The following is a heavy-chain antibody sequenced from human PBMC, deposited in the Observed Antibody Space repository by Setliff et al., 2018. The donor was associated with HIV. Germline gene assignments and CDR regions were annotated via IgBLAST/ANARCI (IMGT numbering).Heavy chain of an antibody. D-gene: IGHD4-17*01. V-gene: IGHV4-34*01. CDR2: LSPSGTT. CDR3: ASFFVTTVTNQDY. CDR1: GGSFSNYY. Sequence: SETLSLTCTVYGGSFSNYYTNWIRQPPGKGLEWIGELSPSGTTRSNPSLQSRVTISLDTSNNQFSLRLTSVTAADTAMYYCASFFVTTVTNQDYWGQGTPGTSPQ. J-gene: IGHJ4*02.